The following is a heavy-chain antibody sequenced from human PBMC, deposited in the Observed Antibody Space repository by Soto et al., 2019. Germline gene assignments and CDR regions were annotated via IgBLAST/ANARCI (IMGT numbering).Heavy chain of an antibody. V-gene: IGHV3-23*01. D-gene: IGHD2-15*01. CDR2: ISGSGGST. J-gene: IGHJ4*02. Sequence: GGSLRLSCAASGFTFSSYAMSWVRQAPGKGLEWVSAISGSGGSTYYADSVKGRSTISRDNSKNTLYLQMNSLRAEDTAVYYCAKDPGVLGYCSGGSCFHIDYWGQGTLVTVSS. CDR1: GFTFSSYA. CDR3: AKDPGVLGYCSGGSCFHIDY.